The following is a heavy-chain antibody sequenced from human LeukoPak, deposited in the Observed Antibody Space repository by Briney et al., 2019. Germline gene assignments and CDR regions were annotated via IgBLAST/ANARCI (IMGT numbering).Heavy chain of an antibody. CDR1: GGSFSGYY. V-gene: IGHV4-34*01. Sequence: SETLPLTCAVYGGSFSGYYWSWIRQPPGKGLEWIGEINHSGSTNYNPSLKSRVTISVDTSKNQFSLKLSSVTAADTAVYYCARRWSLYYDSSGYYGGPQFHFDYWGQGTLVTVSS. D-gene: IGHD3-22*01. CDR3: ARRWSLYYDSSGYYGGPQFHFDY. CDR2: INHSGST. J-gene: IGHJ4*02.